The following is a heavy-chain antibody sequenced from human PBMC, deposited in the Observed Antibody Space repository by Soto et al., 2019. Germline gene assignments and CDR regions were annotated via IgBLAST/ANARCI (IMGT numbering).Heavy chain of an antibody. D-gene: IGHD2-2*01. V-gene: IGHV3-11*01. J-gene: IGHJ2*01. CDR3: ARGGTIIWYFDL. CDR1: GFKFSYYY. Sequence: PGGSLRLSCAASGFKFSYYYMTWIRQAPGKGLEWVSDISSSGRAIYYADSVKGRFTISRDNAKNSLYLQMSSLRAEDTAVYFCARGGTIIWYFDLWGRGTLVTVSS. CDR2: ISSSGRAI.